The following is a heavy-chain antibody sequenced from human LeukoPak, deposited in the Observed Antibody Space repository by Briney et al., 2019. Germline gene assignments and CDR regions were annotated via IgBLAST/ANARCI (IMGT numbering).Heavy chain of an antibody. CDR2: IIPIFGTA. J-gene: IGHJ6*04. CDR3: ARRNIVVVPAGMNYYGMDV. D-gene: IGHD2-2*01. Sequence: ASVKVSCKASGGTFSSYAISWVRQAPGQGLEWMGGIIPIFGTANYAQKFQGRVTITADKSTSTAYMELSSLRSEDTAVYYCARRNIVVVPAGMNYYGMDVWAKGPRSPSPQ. CDR1: GGTFSSYA. V-gene: IGHV1-69*06.